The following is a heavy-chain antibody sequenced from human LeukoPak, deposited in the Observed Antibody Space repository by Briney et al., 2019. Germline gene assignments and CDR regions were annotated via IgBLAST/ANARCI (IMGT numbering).Heavy chain of an antibody. D-gene: IGHD3-3*01. Sequence: SGTLSLTCTVSGGSISSGGYYWSWIRQHPGKGLEWIGYIYYSGSTYYNPSLKSRVTISVDTSKNQFSLKLSSVTAADTAVYYCARAATYYDFWSGYRPENWFDPWGQGTLVTVSS. CDR2: IYYSGST. CDR1: GGSISSGGYY. J-gene: IGHJ5*02. V-gene: IGHV4-31*03. CDR3: ARAATYYDFWSGYRPENWFDP.